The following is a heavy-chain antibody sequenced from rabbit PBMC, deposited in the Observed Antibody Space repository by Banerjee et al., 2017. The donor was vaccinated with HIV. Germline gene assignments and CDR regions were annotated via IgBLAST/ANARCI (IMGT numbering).Heavy chain of an antibody. Sequence: QSLEESGGDLVKTGASLTLTCTASGFSFSSSEYMCWVRQAPGKGLAWISCIAGSSSGFTYSSTWAKGRFTCSKTSSTTVTLQMTSLTAADTATYFCARGYGGSGWAFNLWGPGTLFTVS. CDR1: GFSFSSSEY. V-gene: IGHV1S40*01. CDR2: IAGSSSGFT. J-gene: IGHJ4*01. D-gene: IGHD4-2*01. CDR3: ARGYGGSGWAFNL.